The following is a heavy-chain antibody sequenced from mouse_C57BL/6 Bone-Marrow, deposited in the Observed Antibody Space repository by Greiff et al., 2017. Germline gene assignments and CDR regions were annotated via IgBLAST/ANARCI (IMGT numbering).Heavy chain of an antibody. D-gene: IGHD1-1*01. CDR2: ISDGGSYT. J-gene: IGHJ2*01. Sequence: EVMLVESGGGLVKPGGSLKLSCAASGFTFSSYAMSWVRQTPEKRLEWVATISDGGSYTYYPDNVKGRFTISRDNAKNNLYLQMSHLKSEDTAMYYCAREGLDYGKDFDYWGQGTTLTVSS. CDR3: AREGLDYGKDFDY. V-gene: IGHV5-4*01. CDR1: GFTFSSYA.